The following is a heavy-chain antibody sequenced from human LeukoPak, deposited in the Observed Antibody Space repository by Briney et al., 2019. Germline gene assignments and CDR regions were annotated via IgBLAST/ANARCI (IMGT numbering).Heavy chain of an antibody. CDR2: ISYDGSNK. J-gene: IGHJ4*02. CDR3: AKVGGYDMYYFDY. CDR1: GFTFSSYG. D-gene: IGHD5-12*01. Sequence: GGSLRLSCAASGFTFSSYGMHWVRQAPGKGLEWVAVISYDGSNKYYADPVKGRFTISRDNSKNTLYLQMNSLRAEDTAVYYCAKVGGYDMYYFDYWGQGTLVTVSS. V-gene: IGHV3-30*18.